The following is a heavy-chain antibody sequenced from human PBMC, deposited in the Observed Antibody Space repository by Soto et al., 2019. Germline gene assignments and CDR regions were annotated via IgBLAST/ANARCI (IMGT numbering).Heavy chain of an antibody. Sequence: SETLSLTCAVYGGSFSGYYWSWIRQPPGKGLEWIGEINHSGSTNYNPSLKSRVTISVDTSKNQFSLKLSSVTAADTAVYYCARASYCTNGVCYRVWGQGTLVTVSS. D-gene: IGHD2-8*01. V-gene: IGHV4-34*01. CDR3: ARASYCTNGVCYRV. CDR2: INHSGST. J-gene: IGHJ4*02. CDR1: GGSFSGYY.